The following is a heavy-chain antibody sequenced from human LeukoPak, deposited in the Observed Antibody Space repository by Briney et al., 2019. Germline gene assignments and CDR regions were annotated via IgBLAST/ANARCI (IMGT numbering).Heavy chain of an antibody. D-gene: IGHD5-12*01. CDR3: ARDIVATEAFDI. Sequence: SETLSLTCTVSGGSISSYYGSWIRQPAGKGLEWIGRIYTSGSTDYNPSLKSRVTLSLDTSKNQFSLKLSSVTAADTAVYYCARDIVATEAFDIWGQGTMVTVSS. J-gene: IGHJ3*02. V-gene: IGHV4-4*07. CDR2: IYTSGST. CDR1: GGSISSYY.